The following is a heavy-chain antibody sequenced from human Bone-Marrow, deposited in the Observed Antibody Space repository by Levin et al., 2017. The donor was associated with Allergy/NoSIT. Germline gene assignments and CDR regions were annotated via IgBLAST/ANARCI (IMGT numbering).Heavy chain of an antibody. Sequence: GGSPRLSCAASGFTFSDYYMSWIRQAPGKGLEWVSYISSSSSYTNYADSVKGRFTISRDNAKNSLYLQMNSLRAEDTAVYYCARDGRMDFWSGYYRPLFDYWGQGTLVTVSS. CDR3: ARDGRMDFWSGYYRPLFDY. CDR1: GFTFSDYY. J-gene: IGHJ4*02. D-gene: IGHD3-3*01. CDR2: ISSSSSYT. V-gene: IGHV3-11*06.